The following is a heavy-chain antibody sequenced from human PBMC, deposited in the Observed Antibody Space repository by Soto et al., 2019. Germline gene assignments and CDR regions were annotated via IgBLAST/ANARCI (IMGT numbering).Heavy chain of an antibody. J-gene: IGHJ5*02. Sequence: QVQLVQSGAEVKKPGASVKVSCQASGYTFSTYGFSWVRQAPGQGLEWMGWIGADNGDTNFQGRVTMTTDTSTTTSYMELRSLTSDDTAVYFCARDWKGAEGFDPWGQGNLVTVSS. CDR3: ARDWKGAEGFDP. CDR2: IGADNGDT. D-gene: IGHD1-1*01. CDR1: GYTFSTYG. V-gene: IGHV1-18*01.